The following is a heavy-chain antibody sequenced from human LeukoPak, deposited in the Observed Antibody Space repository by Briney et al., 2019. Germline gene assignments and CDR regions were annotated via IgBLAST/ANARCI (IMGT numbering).Heavy chain of an antibody. CDR1: GFTFSSYA. Sequence: PGGSLRLSCAASGFTFSSYAMSWVRQAPGKGLEWVSAISASAYSTYYADSVKGRFTISRDNSRNTLYLQINTLRADDTAVYYCVKDQRRITGTTDRPFDYWGQGTLVTVSS. V-gene: IGHV3-23*01. D-gene: IGHD1-20*01. J-gene: IGHJ4*02. CDR2: ISASAYST. CDR3: VKDQRRITGTTDRPFDY.